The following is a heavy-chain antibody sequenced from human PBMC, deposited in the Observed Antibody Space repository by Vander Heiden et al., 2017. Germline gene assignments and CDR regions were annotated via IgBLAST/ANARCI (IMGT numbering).Heavy chain of an antibody. CDR1: GFTFSSYG. Sequence: QVQLVESGGGVVQPGRSLRLSCAASGFTFSSYGMHWVRQAPGKGLEWVAVISNDGSNKYYADSVKGRFTISRDNSKNTLYLQMNSLRAEDTAVYYCAKSGGGYYGSGSYGNFDYWGQGTLVTVSS. D-gene: IGHD3-10*01. V-gene: IGHV3-30*18. J-gene: IGHJ4*02. CDR2: ISNDGSNK. CDR3: AKSGGGYYGSGSYGNFDY.